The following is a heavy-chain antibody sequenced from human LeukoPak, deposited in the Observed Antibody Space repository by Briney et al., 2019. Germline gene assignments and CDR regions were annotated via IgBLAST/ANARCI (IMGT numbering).Heavy chain of an antibody. Sequence: GGSLRLSCAVSGFTFSSYGMHWVRQAPGKGLEWVASIRYDGSNKYYADSVKGRFTISRDNSKNTLYLQMNSLRAEDTAVYYCAKDTRPAEQPAQYWYFDLWGRGTLVTVSS. CDR2: IRYDGSNK. CDR1: GFTFSSYG. J-gene: IGHJ2*01. CDR3: AKDTRPAEQPAQYWYFDL. V-gene: IGHV3-30*02. D-gene: IGHD6-13*01.